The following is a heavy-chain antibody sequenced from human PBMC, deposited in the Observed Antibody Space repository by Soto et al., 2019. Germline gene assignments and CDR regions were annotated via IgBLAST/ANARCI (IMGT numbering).Heavy chain of an antibody. D-gene: IGHD3-9*01. CDR3: AKDILRDQLDWGMDV. CDR1: GFIFSGYG. V-gene: IGHV3-30*18. J-gene: IGHJ6*02. Sequence: QVQLVESGGGVAQPGGSLRLSCSGSGFIFSGYGMHWVRQPPGKGLEWVAVISYDGRRKYYEDSVKGRFTVSRDNSQNTVYLEMNSLRVEDSAIYYCAKDILRDQLDWGMDVWGQGTTVTVSS. CDR2: ISYDGRRK.